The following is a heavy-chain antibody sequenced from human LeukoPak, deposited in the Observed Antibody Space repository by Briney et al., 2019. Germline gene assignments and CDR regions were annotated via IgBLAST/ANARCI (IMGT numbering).Heavy chain of an antibody. V-gene: IGHV3-23*01. CDR3: AKGRGSGGNPFFDY. D-gene: IGHD2-15*01. Sequence: GGSLRLSCAASGFTFTTYVMSWVRQAPGKGLEWVSAISGSGSSTHYADSVKGRFTISRDNSKNTLYLQMNSLRAEDTAVYYCAKGRGSGGNPFFDYWGQGTLVAVSS. CDR2: ISGSGSST. CDR1: GFTFTTYV. J-gene: IGHJ4*02.